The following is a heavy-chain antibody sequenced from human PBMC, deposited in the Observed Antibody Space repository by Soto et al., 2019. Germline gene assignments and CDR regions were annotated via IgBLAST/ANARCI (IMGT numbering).Heavy chain of an antibody. CDR1: GFSLTTSGVG. J-gene: IGHJ6*03. Sequence: ESGPTLVNPTQTLTLTCTFSGFSLTTSGVGVGWIRQPPGKALEWLALIYWDDDKRYSPSLRSRLTITKDTSKNQVVLTMTNLVPVDTATFYCTHSPGGYDSLNYFYDMDVWGKGTTVTVSS. D-gene: IGHD5-12*01. V-gene: IGHV2-5*02. CDR2: IYWDDDK. CDR3: THSPGGYDSLNYFYDMDV.